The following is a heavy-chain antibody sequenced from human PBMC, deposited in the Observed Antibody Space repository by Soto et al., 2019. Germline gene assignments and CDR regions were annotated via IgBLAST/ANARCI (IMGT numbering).Heavy chain of an antibody. CDR2: IYYSGIT. CDR1: GGSISSYY. V-gene: IGHV4-59*01. CDR3: ARHNYGSGSTYFDY. J-gene: IGHJ4*02. D-gene: IGHD3-10*01. Sequence: SETLSLTCTVSGGSISSYYWSWIRQPPGKGLEWIGYIYYSGITNYNPSLKSRVTISVDTSKNQFSLKLSSVTAADTAVYYCARHNYGSGSTYFDYWGQGTLVTVSS.